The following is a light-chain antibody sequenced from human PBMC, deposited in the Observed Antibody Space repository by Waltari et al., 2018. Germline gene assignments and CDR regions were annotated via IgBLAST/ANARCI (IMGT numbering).Light chain of an antibody. CDR1: SSDVGFYDF. CDR3: SSYTRRSYWV. V-gene: IGLV2-14*01. J-gene: IGLJ3*02. CDR2: KVN. Sequence: QSALTQPASVSGSPGQSITISCTGTSSDVGFYDFVSWFQQHPGKAPKVMIYKVNNRPSGVSNRYSRSKSANTASLTISGLQAEDEADYYCSSYTRRSYWVFGGGTQLTVL.